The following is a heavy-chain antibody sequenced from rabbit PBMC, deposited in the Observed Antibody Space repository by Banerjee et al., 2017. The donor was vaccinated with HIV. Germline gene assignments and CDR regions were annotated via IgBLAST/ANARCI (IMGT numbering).Heavy chain of an antibody. Sequence: QQQLEESGGGLVKPEGSLTLTCTASGIDFSSSDYMCWVRQAPGKGPEWIACIYGGSSGSTYYASWAKGRFTISKTSSTTVTLQMTSLTAADTATYFCARGSAYAGAGYALWGQGTLVTVS. CDR1: GIDFSSSDY. V-gene: IGHV1S45*01. CDR3: ARGSAYAGAGYAL. CDR2: IYGGSSGST. D-gene: IGHD4-2*01. J-gene: IGHJ4*01.